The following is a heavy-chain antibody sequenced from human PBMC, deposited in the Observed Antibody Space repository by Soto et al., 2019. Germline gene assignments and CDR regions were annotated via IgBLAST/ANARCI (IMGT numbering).Heavy chain of an antibody. CDR3: AEDAVYDDGLWLVSD. D-gene: IGHD3-16*01. J-gene: IGHJ4*02. CDR2: ITGGGNA. V-gene: IGHV3-23*01. Sequence: DVQLLESGGGLVQPGGPLRLSCVVSGFSFSYAIIWVRQAPGKGQEWVSGITGGGNAEYAASVKGRFTISRDYSKTTVYLQMNSLRAEDTAMYSCAEDAVYDDGLWLVSDWGQGTLVTVS. CDR1: GFSFSYA.